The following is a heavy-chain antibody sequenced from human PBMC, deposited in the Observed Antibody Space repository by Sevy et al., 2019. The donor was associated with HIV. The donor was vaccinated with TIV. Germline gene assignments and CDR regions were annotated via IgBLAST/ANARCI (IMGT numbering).Heavy chain of an antibody. V-gene: IGHV3-72*01. Sequence: GGSLRLSCAASGFTFSDHYMDWVRQAPAKGLDWVGRIRKKANGYGTEYAASVKGRFTVSRDDSKNSLSLQMNSLKSEDTAVYYCARIEMNHFVMDVWGQGTTVTVSS. CDR3: ARIEMNHFVMDV. CDR1: GFTFSDHY. CDR2: IRKKANGYGT. J-gene: IGHJ6*02.